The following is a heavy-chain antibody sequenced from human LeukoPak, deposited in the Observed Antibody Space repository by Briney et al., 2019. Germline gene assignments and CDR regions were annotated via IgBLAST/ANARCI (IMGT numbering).Heavy chain of an antibody. CDR1: GFTLSSYA. Sequence: GRSLRLSCAASGFTLSSYAMHWVRQAPGKGLEWVAVISYDGSNKYYADSVKGRFTISRDNSKNTLYLQMNSLRAEDTAVYYCASQASGSQDGYWGQGTLVTVSS. CDR2: ISYDGSNK. D-gene: IGHD1-26*01. V-gene: IGHV3-30-3*01. CDR3: ASQASGSQDGY. J-gene: IGHJ4*02.